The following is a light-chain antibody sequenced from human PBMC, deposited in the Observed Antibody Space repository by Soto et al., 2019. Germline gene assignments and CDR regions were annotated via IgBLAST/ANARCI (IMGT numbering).Light chain of an antibody. V-gene: IGKV1-39*01. Sequence: DIQMTQSPSSLSASVGDRVTITCRASQRIGSYLNWYQQKPGKAPNLLIFGASSLQSGVPSRFSGSTSGTDFTLTISNLQPEDSATYYCQQTYSIVLTFGGGTKVEIK. CDR3: QQTYSIVLT. CDR1: QRIGSY. CDR2: GAS. J-gene: IGKJ4*01.